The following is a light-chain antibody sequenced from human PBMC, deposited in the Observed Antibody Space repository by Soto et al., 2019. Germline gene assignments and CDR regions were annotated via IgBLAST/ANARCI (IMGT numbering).Light chain of an antibody. J-gene: IGKJ2*01. V-gene: IGKV1-39*01. CDR1: QSISSY. CDR3: QQSYRTPYT. Sequence: DIQMTQSPSSLSASVGDRVTITCRASQSISSYLNWYQQKPGKAPKLMIYAASSLQSGVPSRFRGSGYGTDFTLTISSLQHEDFATYYCQQSYRTPYTFVQGTKMKIK. CDR2: AAS.